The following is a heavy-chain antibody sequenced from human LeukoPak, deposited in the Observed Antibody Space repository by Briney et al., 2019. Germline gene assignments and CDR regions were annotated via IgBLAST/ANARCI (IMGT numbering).Heavy chain of an antibody. J-gene: IGHJ4*02. CDR2: IYYSGST. CDR1: GGSISSSSYY. D-gene: IGHD3-10*01. V-gene: IGHV4-39*01. CDR3: AGLGTSAVRGVIKDY. Sequence: SETLSLTFTVSGGSISSSSYYWGWIRQPPGKGLEWIGSIYYSGSTYYNPSLKSRVTISVDTSKNQFSLKLSSVTAADTAVYYCAGLGTSAVRGVIKDYWGQGTLVTVSS.